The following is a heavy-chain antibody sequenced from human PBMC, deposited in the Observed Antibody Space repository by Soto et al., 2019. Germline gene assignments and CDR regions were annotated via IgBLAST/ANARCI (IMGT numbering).Heavy chain of an antibody. V-gene: IGHV4-39*01. CDR3: ARLSSGYYSYYFDY. CDR2: IYYSGST. J-gene: IGHJ4*02. D-gene: IGHD3-22*01. Sequence: QLQLQESGPGLVKPSETLSLTCTVSGGSISSSSYYWGWIRQPPGKGLEWIGSIYYSGSTYYNPSLKSRVTISVDTSKSQFSLKLSSVTAADTAVYYCARLSSGYYSYYFDYWGQGTLVTVSS. CDR1: GGSISSSSYY.